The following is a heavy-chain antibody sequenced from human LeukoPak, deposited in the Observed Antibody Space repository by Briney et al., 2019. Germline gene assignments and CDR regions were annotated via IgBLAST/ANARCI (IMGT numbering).Heavy chain of an antibody. CDR1: GGSISSYY. Sequence: SETLSLTCTVSGGSISSYYWSWIRQPAGKGLGWIGYIYTSGSTNYNPSLKSRVTISVDTSKNQFCLKLSSVTAADTAVYYCARTRLRAAADYYFDYWGQGTLVTVSS. CDR3: ARTRLRAAADYYFDY. V-gene: IGHV4-4*09. J-gene: IGHJ4*02. CDR2: IYTSGST. D-gene: IGHD6-13*01.